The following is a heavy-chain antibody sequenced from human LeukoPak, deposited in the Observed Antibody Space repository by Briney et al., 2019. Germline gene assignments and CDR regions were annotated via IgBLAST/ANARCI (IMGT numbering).Heavy chain of an antibody. Sequence: PGGSLRLSCAASGFAFSNYWMTWVRQAPGKGLEWVANIKQDGSEKYYVDSVKGRFTISRDNAKNSLYLQMNSLRAEDTAVYYCARQGPSIVVSGGGYYFDYWGQGTLVTVSS. V-gene: IGHV3-7*01. D-gene: IGHD3-22*01. CDR1: GFAFSNYW. J-gene: IGHJ4*02. CDR3: ARQGPSIVVSGGGYYFDY. CDR2: IKQDGSEK.